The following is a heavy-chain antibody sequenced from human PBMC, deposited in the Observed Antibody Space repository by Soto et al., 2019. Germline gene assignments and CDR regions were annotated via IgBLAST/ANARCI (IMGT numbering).Heavy chain of an antibody. CDR1: GFTFNTYW. Sequence: GGSLRLSCVASGFTFNTYWMSWVRQAPGEGLEWVANIKGDGSDKYYVDSVKGRFTISRDNAKNLLYLQMNSLGAGDTAMYYCARFTRGSSGDYWGQGTLVTVSS. CDR2: IKGDGSDK. CDR3: ARFTRGSSGDY. D-gene: IGHD6-25*01. V-gene: IGHV3-7*01. J-gene: IGHJ4*02.